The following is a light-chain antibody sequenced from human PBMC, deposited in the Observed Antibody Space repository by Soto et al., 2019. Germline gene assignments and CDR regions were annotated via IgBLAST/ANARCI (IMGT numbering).Light chain of an antibody. CDR1: QSLTTN. V-gene: IGKV3-15*01. CDR2: DAS. Sequence: IQMTPSPSTRSASVGGRVTITCRASQSLTTNLAWYQQKPGQAPRLLIHDASTRATGIPARFSGSASGTEFTLTISSLQSEDFAVYYCQQYDDWPLTFGQGTRLEI. J-gene: IGKJ5*01. CDR3: QQYDDWPLT.